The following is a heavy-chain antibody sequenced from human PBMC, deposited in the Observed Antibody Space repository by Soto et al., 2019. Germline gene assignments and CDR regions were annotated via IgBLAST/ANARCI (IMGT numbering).Heavy chain of an antibody. CDR3: ARVRGYSGYDYPIRRYYFDY. J-gene: IGHJ4*02. D-gene: IGHD5-12*01. CDR2: INHSGST. CDR1: GGSFGGYY. V-gene: IGHV4-34*01. Sequence: QVQLQQWGAGLLKPSETLSLTCAVYGGSFGGYYWSWIRQPPGKGLEWIGEINHSGSTNYNPSLKSRVTISVDTSKNQFSLKLSSVTAADTAVYYCARVRGYSGYDYPIRRYYFDYWGQGTLVTVSS.